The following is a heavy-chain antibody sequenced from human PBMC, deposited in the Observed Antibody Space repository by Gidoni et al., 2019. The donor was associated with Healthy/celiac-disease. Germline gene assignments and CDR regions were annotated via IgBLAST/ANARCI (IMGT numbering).Heavy chain of an antibody. V-gene: IGHV3-33*01. J-gene: IGHJ4*02. Sequence: VQLVESGGGVVPPGRSLSLSCAASGFTFRSYGMHWVRQAPGKGLEWVAVIWYDGSNKDYADSVKGRFTISRDNSKNTLYLQMNSLRAEDTAGYYCARVGSGSYHGDYWGQGTLVTVSS. CDR2: IWYDGSNK. CDR3: ARVGSGSYHGDY. D-gene: IGHD1-26*01. CDR1: GFTFRSYG.